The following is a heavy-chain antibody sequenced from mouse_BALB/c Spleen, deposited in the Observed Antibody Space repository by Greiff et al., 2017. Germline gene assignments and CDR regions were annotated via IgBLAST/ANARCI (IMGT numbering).Heavy chain of an antibody. Sequence: QVQLQQPGAELVKPGASVKLSCKASGYTFTSYWMHWVKLRPGQGCEWIGEINPSNGGTNYNEKFKRKATLTVDKSSSTAYMQLSSLTSEDSAVYYCTRWRSYGNYSYYAMDYWGQGTSVTVSS. CDR1: GYTFTSYW. CDR2: INPSNGGT. D-gene: IGHD2-1*01. V-gene: IGHV1S16*01. CDR3: TRWRSYGNYSYYAMDY. J-gene: IGHJ4*01.